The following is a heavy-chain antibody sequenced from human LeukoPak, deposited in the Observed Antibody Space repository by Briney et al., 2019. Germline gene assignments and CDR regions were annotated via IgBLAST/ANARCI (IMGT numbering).Heavy chain of an antibody. J-gene: IGHJ3*02. CDR3: ARDIVVVVATKDAFDI. V-gene: IGHV1-18*01. D-gene: IGHD2-15*01. CDR1: GYTFTSYG. Sequence: GASVKVSCKASGYTFTSYGISWVRQAPGQGLEWMGWISAYNGNTKYAQKLQGRVTMTTGTSTSTAYMELRSLRSDDTAVYYCARDIVVVVATKDAFDIWGQGTMVTVSS. CDR2: ISAYNGNT.